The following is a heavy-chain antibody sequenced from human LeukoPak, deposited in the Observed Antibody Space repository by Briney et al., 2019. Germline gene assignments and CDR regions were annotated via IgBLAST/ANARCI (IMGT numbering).Heavy chain of an antibody. V-gene: IGHV3-48*03. CDR3: ARDLGLYYFDY. Sequence: GGSLRLSCADSGYTFSSCEMNWVRQAPGKGLEWVSYISSSGSTIYYADSVKGRFTISRDNAKNSLYLQMNSLGAEDTAVYYCARDLGLYYFDYWGQGTLVTVSS. CDR1: GYTFSSCE. J-gene: IGHJ4*02. D-gene: IGHD3-10*01. CDR2: ISSSGSTI.